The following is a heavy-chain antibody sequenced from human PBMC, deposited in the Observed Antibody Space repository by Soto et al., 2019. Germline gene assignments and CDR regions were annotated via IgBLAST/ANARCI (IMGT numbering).Heavy chain of an antibody. CDR2: IYYSGST. V-gene: IGHV4-59*01. CDR1: GGSISSYY. J-gene: IGHJ5*02. Sequence: SETLSLTCTVSGGSISSYYWSWIRQPPGKGLEWIGYIYYSGSTNYNPSLKSRVTISVDTSKNQFSLKLSSVTAADTAVYYCARGDILRNWFDPWGQGTLVTVSS. CDR3: ARGDILRNWFDP. D-gene: IGHD3-9*01.